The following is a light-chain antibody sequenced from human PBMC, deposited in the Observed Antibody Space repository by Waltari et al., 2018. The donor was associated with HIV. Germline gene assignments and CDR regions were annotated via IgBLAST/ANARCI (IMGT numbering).Light chain of an antibody. CDR3: QQTNSFPIT. J-gene: IGKJ5*01. V-gene: IGKV1D-12*01. CDR2: GAS. CDR1: QGIANW. Sequence: DIQMTQFPSSVSASVGDRVTMTCRATQGIANWVAWYQQKPGKAPKLLIHGASILQGGVPSRFSGSGSGTFFTLTINRLQPEDFATYFCQQTNSFPITFGQGTRLDTK.